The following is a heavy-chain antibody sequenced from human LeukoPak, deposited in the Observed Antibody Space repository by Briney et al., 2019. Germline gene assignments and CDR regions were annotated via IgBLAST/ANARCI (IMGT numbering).Heavy chain of an antibody. V-gene: IGHV1-2*02. CDR3: ARGPSSYDFWSGYPDY. J-gene: IGHJ4*02. D-gene: IGHD3-3*01. CDR1: GYTFTDYY. Sequence: ASVKVSCKASGYTFTDYYIHWVRQAPGQGLEWMGWINPNSGGTNYAQRFQGRVTMTRDTSISTAYMELSRLRSDDTAVFYCARGPSSYDFWSGYPDYWGQGTLVTVSS. CDR2: INPNSGGT.